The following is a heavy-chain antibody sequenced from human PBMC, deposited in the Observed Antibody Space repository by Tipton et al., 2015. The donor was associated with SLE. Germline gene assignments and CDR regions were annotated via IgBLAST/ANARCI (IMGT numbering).Heavy chain of an antibody. CDR3: ARDGPYYDFWIGMGTFDI. Sequence: TLSLTCSVSGDSIISSSYYWGWIRQPPGKGLEWIGSMYYSGSTYYNPSLKSRVTISVGTSKNQFSLMLRSVTAANTAVYYCARDGPYYDFWIGMGTFDIWGQVTMVTVSS. J-gene: IGHJ3*02. CDR1: GDSIISSSYY. V-gene: IGHV4-39*07. D-gene: IGHD3-3*01. CDR2: MYYSGST.